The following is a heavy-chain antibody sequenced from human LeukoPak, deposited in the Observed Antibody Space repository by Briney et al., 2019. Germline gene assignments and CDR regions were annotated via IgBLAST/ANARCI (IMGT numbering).Heavy chain of an antibody. J-gene: IGHJ4*02. CDR1: GFTFSSYA. Sequence: GGSLSLSCAASGFTFSSYAMSWVRQAPGKGPEWVSFISDSGGITYYADSVKGRFTISRDNSKNTLYLQMNSLRAEDTAVYYCAKNTQYSGYYDCWGQGTLVAVSS. CDR2: ISDSGGIT. V-gene: IGHV3-23*01. D-gene: IGHD6-6*01. CDR3: AKNTQYSGYYDC.